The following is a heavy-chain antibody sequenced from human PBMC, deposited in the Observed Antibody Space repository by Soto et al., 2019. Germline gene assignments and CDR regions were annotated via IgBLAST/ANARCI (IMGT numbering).Heavy chain of an antibody. J-gene: IGHJ5*02. CDR3: YWAQAGHGSGSYYKELP. D-gene: IGHD3-10*01. CDR1: GYTFTSYA. V-gene: IGHV1-3*01. Sequence: ASVKVSCKASGYTFTSYAMHWVRQAPGQRLEWMGWINAGNGNTKYSQKFQGRVTITRDTSASTAYMELSSLRSEDTAVYYCYWAQAGHGSGSYYKELPWGQGTLVTVSS. CDR2: INAGNGNT.